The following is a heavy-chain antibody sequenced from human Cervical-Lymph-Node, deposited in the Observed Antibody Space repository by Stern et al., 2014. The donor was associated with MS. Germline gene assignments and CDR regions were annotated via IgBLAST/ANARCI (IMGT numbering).Heavy chain of an antibody. CDR3: AIWSVACDY. Sequence: EVQLVQSGAEMKKPGESLKISCKTSGYNFINYWIAWVRQVPGKGLEWIGMIYPGDSDISHSQSFQGHVTISVATSKTTVYLQWNSLKASDSAVYYCAIWSVACDYWGQGALITVSS. V-gene: IGHV5-51*03. D-gene: IGHD3-10*01. CDR2: IYPGDSDI. CDR1: GYNFINYW. J-gene: IGHJ4*02.